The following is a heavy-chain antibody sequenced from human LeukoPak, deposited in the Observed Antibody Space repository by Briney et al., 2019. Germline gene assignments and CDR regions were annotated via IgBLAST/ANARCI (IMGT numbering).Heavy chain of an antibody. Sequence: GGSLRLSCAASGFTFSSYWMSWVRQAPGKGLEWVSVIYSGGSTYYADSVKGRFTISRDNSKNTLYLQMNSLRAEDTAVYYCARDQLLWFGELSNSFDYWGQGTLVTVSS. CDR2: IYSGGST. J-gene: IGHJ4*02. CDR3: ARDQLLWFGELSNSFDY. D-gene: IGHD3-10*01. V-gene: IGHV3-66*01. CDR1: GFTFSSYW.